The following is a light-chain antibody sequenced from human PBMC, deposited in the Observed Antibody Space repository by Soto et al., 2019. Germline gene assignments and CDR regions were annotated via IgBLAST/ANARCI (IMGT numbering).Light chain of an antibody. CDR1: QNINIY. V-gene: IGKV1-39*01. J-gene: IGKJ3*01. CDR2: ESS. CDR3: QQTSTAPFT. Sequence: DIELTQSPSSLSASVGDRVTVTCRSSQNINIYLNWYQQKPGKAPKLLIFESSNLQSGVPSRFSGSGSRRDFTLTISSIQREDFATYFCQQTSTAPFTFGPGTKVDIK.